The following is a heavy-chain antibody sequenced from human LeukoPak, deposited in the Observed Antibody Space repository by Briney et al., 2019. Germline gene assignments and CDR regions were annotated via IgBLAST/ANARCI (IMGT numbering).Heavy chain of an antibody. CDR3: ARGGTFSRDGLDI. D-gene: IGHD5-24*01. J-gene: IGHJ3*02. CDR2: ISTNGGNT. Sequence: GGSLRLSCAASGFTFSSHAMHWVRQAPGTGLDYVSSISTNGGNTYYANSVKGRFTISRDSSKSTLYLQMGSLRPEDTAVYYCARGGTFSRDGLDIWGQGTRVTVSS. CDR1: GFTFSSHA. V-gene: IGHV3-64*01.